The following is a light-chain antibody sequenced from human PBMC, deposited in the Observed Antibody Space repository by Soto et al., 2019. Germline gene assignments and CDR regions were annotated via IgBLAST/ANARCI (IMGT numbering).Light chain of an antibody. J-gene: IGLJ1*01. CDR3: SSYADSSARDYV. Sequence: QSALTQPASVSGSPGQSITISCTGTSSDFGAYDYVSWYQQHPGGVPKLLIFDVSSRPSGVSSRFSGSKSGNTASLTISGLQADDESDYYCSSYADSSARDYVFGGGTKLTVL. CDR1: SSDFGAYDY. CDR2: DVS. V-gene: IGLV2-14*03.